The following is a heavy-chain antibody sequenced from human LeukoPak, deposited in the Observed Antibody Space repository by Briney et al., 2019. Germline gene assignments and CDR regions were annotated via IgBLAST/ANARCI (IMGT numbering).Heavy chain of an antibody. Sequence: GGSLRLSCAASGFTFSSYSMNWVRQAPGKGLEWVSSISSSSSYIYYADSVKGRFTISRDNAKNSLYLQMNSLRAEDTAVYYCARWEYCGGGDCYSRDYYYYGMDVWGQGTTDTVSS. CDR1: GFTFSSYS. CDR3: ARWEYCGGGDCYSRDYYYYGMDV. V-gene: IGHV3-21*01. CDR2: ISSSSSYI. J-gene: IGHJ6*02. D-gene: IGHD2-21*02.